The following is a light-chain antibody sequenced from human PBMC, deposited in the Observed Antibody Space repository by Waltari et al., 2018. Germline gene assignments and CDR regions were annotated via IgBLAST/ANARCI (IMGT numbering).Light chain of an antibody. V-gene: IGKV1-39*01. CDR3: QQSYSVIWT. CDR1: QSINRY. J-gene: IGKJ1*01. CDR2: AAS. Sequence: DIQMTQSPSSLSASVGDRVTITCRASQSINRYLNWYQQKPGKAPKVLIFAASSLQTGVPSRFSGSGSGTDFTLTIDSLQPEDFSTYYCQQSYSVIWTFGQWTKVEIK.